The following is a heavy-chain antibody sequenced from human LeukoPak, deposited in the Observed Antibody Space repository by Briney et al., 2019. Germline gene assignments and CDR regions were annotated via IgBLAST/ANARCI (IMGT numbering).Heavy chain of an antibody. CDR2: IRQDGREE. CDR3: VRDRALAHFDH. Sequence: TGGSLRLSCAASGFTFSNFWMSWVRQALGRGLEWVATIRQDGREENYADSVKGRFTVSRDNAKNSTYLQMNSLGVDETAVYYCVRDRALAHFDHWGQGALVTVSS. CDR1: GFTFSNFW. J-gene: IGHJ4*02. D-gene: IGHD1-1*01. V-gene: IGHV3-7*01.